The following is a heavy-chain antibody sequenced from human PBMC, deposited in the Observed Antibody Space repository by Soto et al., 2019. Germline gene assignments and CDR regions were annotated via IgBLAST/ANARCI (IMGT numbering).Heavy chain of an antibody. D-gene: IGHD3-10*01. Sequence: EVQLVESGGGLVQPGGSLKLSCAASGFTFSGSAMHWVRQASGKGLEWVGRIRSKANSYATAYAASVKGRFTISRDDSKNTAYLQMNSLKTEDAAVYYCTRQEARGALVRGVIPNYYYYGMDVWGQGTTVTVSS. CDR1: GFTFSGSA. CDR3: TRQEARGALVRGVIPNYYYYGMDV. V-gene: IGHV3-73*02. J-gene: IGHJ6*02. CDR2: IRSKANSYAT.